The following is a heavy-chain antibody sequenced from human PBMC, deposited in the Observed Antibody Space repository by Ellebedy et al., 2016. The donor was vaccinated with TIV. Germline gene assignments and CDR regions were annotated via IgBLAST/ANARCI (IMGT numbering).Heavy chain of an antibody. V-gene: IGHV3-7*01. CDR2: LKPDGTED. J-gene: IGHJ4*02. Sequence: GGSLRLSCAASGFAFSSYWMSWVRQAPGTGLEWVANLKPDGTEDYYVGSMKGRFTISRDNAKNSLYLQMNSLRAEDTAVYYCAREYYGLDYWGQGILVTVSS. D-gene: IGHD3-3*01. CDR3: AREYYGLDY. CDR1: GFAFSSYW.